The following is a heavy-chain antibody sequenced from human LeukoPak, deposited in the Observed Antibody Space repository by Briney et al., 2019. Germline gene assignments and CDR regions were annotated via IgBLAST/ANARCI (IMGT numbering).Heavy chain of an antibody. D-gene: IGHD2-15*01. V-gene: IGHV3-33*01. Sequence: GRSLRLSCAASGFTFNKYGMHWVRQAPGKGLEWVAVIWHDGRNKYYADSVKGRFTVSRDSSKNTLYLQMSSLRAEDTAVYYCARDRGSDDPIDYWGQGTPVTVSA. CDR3: ARDRGSDDPIDY. CDR1: GFTFNKYG. CDR2: IWHDGRNK. J-gene: IGHJ4*02.